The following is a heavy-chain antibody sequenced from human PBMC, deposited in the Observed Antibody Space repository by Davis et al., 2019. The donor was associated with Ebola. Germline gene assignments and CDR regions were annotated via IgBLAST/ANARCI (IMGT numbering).Heavy chain of an antibody. V-gene: IGHV4-39*01. CDR3: ARLGQWQIYYFDH. CDR1: GDSISSSRYY. J-gene: IGHJ4*02. Sequence: MPGGSLRLSCAVSGDSISSSRYYWGWIRQPPGKGLEWIGSIYYDGTTYYNPSLKSRLTMSVDTSKNRFSLKLSSVTAADTAVFYCARLGQWQIYYFDHWGQGTLVSVSS. D-gene: IGHD6-19*01. CDR2: IYYDGTT.